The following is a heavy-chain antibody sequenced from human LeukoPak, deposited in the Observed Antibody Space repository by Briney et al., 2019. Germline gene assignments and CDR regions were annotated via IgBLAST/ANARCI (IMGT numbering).Heavy chain of an antibody. CDR1: GGSISSYY. J-gene: IGHJ5*02. D-gene: IGHD2-21*02. Sequence: SETLSLTCTVSGGSISSYYWSWIRQPPGKGLEWIGYIYYSGSTNYNPSLKSRVTISVDTSKSQFSLKLTSVTAADTAVYYCARRGVTAVQGWFDPWGQGTLVTVPS. CDR2: IYYSGST. CDR3: ARRGVTAVQGWFDP. V-gene: IGHV4-59*08.